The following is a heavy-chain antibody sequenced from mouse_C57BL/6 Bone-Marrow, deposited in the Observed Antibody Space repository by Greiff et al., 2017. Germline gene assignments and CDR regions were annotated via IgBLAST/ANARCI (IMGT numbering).Heavy chain of an antibody. J-gene: IGHJ3*01. CDR2: IRSKSSNYAT. CDR3: VRALYDYDVEWFAY. D-gene: IGHD2-4*01. CDR1: GFTFNTYA. Sequence: EVQLVESGGGLVQPKGSLKLSCAASGFTFNTYAMHWVRQAPGKGLEWVARIRSKSSNYATYYADSVNDRFTISRDDSQSMLYLQMNNLKTEDTAMYDGVRALYDYDVEWFAYWGQGTLVTVSA. V-gene: IGHV10-3*01.